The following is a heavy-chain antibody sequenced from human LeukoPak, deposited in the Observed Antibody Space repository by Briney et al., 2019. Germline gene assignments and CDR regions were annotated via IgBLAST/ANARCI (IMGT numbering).Heavy chain of an antibody. V-gene: IGHV4-4*07. CDR3: VRQGYDYGAFNA. CDR2: IFITGST. CDR1: GDSISCCY. J-gene: IGHJ4*02. Sequence: SDTLSLTCAVSGDSISCCYWTWIRQSAGKGLDWIGRIFITGSTNYNPSLQGRVTMSVDRSKSQFSLRLSSVTAADTAVYYCVRQGYDYGAFNAWGQGTLVTVSS. D-gene: IGHD5-12*01.